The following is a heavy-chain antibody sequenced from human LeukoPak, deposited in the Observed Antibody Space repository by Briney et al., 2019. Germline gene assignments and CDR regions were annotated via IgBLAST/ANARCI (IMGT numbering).Heavy chain of an antibody. D-gene: IGHD6-19*01. CDR3: ARRIAVAGTRYFQH. V-gene: IGHV3-21*01. CDR2: MSSSSSYI. Sequence: GGSLRLSCAAPGFTFSSYSMNSVRQALRKGLEWVSYMSSSSSYIYYADSVRGRFTISRDNAKNSLYLQMSSLRAEDTAVYYCARRIAVAGTRYFQHWGQGTLVTVSS. CDR1: GFTFSSYS. J-gene: IGHJ1*01.